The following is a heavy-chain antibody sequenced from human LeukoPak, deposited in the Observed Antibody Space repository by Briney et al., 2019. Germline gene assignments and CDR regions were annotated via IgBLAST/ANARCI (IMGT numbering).Heavy chain of an antibody. CDR2: ISSSSSYI. CDR3: ARDGGIQLWSDNEYFQH. V-gene: IGHV3-21*01. D-gene: IGHD5-18*01. Sequence: GGSLRLSCAASGFTFSSYSMNWVRQAPGKGLEWVSSISSSSSYIYYADSVKGRFTISRDNAKNSLYLQMNSLRAEDTAVYYCARDGGIQLWSDNEYFQHWGQGTLVTVSS. CDR1: GFTFSSYS. J-gene: IGHJ1*01.